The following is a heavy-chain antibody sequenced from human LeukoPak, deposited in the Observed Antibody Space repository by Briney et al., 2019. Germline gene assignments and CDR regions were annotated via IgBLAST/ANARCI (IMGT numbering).Heavy chain of an antibody. CDR3: ARGAVQLERRFDY. D-gene: IGHD1-1*01. CDR2: IYYSGST. J-gene: IGHJ4*02. CDR1: GGSVSSGSYY. Sequence: SETLSLTCTVSGGSVSSGSYYWSWIRQPPGKGLEWIGYIYYSGSTNYNPSLESRVTISVDTSKNQFSLKLSSVTAADTAVYYCARGAVQLERRFDYWGQGTLVTVSS. V-gene: IGHV4-61*01.